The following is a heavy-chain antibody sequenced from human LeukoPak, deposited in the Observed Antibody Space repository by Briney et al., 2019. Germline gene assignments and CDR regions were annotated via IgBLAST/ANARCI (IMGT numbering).Heavy chain of an antibody. CDR2: INPSGGST. V-gene: IGHV1-46*01. CDR1: GYTLTELS. CDR3: ARDPKRGYSFNY. J-gene: IGHJ4*02. D-gene: IGHD5-18*01. Sequence: GASVKVSCKVSGYTLTELSMHWVRQAPGQGLEWMGIINPSGGSTSYAQKFQGRVTMTRDTSTSTVYMELSSLRSEDTAVYYCARDPKRGYSFNYWGQGTLVTVSS.